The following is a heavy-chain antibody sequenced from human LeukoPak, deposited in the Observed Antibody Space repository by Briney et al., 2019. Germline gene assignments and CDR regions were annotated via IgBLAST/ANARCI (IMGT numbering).Heavy chain of an antibody. D-gene: IGHD6-13*01. Sequence: SETLSLTCTVSGGSISNYYWTWIRQPPGKGLEWIGYIYYSGSTNYNPSLKSRVTISVDTSKNQFSLKLSSVTAADTAVYYCAVGIAAAGSLRASFDYWGQGTLVTVSS. CDR3: AVGIAAAGSLRASFDY. J-gene: IGHJ4*02. V-gene: IGHV4-59*01. CDR2: IYYSGST. CDR1: GGSISNYY.